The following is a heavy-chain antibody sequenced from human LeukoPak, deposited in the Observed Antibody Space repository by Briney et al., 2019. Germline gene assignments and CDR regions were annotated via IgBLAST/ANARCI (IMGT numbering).Heavy chain of an antibody. J-gene: IGHJ4*02. D-gene: IGHD2-21*02. Sequence: PGRSLRLSCAASGFIFSDYGMHWVRQAPGKGLEWVAVIWYDGSNKYYADSVESRFTISRDNAKNTLYLQMNSLRAEDTAVYYCARGPHIVVVTAIDYWGQGTLVTVSS. V-gene: IGHV3-33*01. CDR2: IWYDGSNK. CDR1: GFIFSDYG. CDR3: ARGPHIVVVTAIDY.